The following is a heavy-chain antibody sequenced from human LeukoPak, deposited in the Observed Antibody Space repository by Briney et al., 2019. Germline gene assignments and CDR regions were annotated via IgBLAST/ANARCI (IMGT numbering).Heavy chain of an antibody. V-gene: IGHV1-2*02. CDR2: INPNSGVT. CDR1: GYTFTGYY. CDR3: ARQGALVKGIDY. Sequence: ASVNVSCKASGYTFTGYYMHWVRQAPGQGLEWMGWINPNSGVTNYAQKFQGRVTMTRDTSISTVYMELSRLRSDDTAVYYCARQGALVKGIDYWGQGTPVTVSS. J-gene: IGHJ4*02. D-gene: IGHD6-13*01.